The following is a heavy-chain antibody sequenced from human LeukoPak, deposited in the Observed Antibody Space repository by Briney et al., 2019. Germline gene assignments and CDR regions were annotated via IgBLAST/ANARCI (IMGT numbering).Heavy chain of an antibody. Sequence: GGSLRLSCAASGFTFSSYAMSWVRQAPGNGLDWVSAVSGSDGSTYYADSVKGRFTISRDNSKNTLYLQMNSLRAEDTAVYYCAKGDGYDYVWGSYRPYFDYWGQGTLVTVSS. CDR2: VSGSDGST. CDR3: AKGDGYDYVWGSYRPYFDY. CDR1: GFTFSSYA. V-gene: IGHV3-23*01. J-gene: IGHJ4*02. D-gene: IGHD3-16*02.